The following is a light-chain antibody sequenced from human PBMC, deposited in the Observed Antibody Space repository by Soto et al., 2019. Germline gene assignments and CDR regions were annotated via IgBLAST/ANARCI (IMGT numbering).Light chain of an antibody. V-gene: IGKV3-20*01. CDR2: GAS. CDR3: QQYGSSPST. CDR1: QSVSSSY. Sequence: EIVLTQSPGTLSLSPGERATLSCRASQSVSSSYLAWYQQKPGQAPRLLIYGASSRATGIPDRFSGRGSGTDFTLTISSLEPEDFAVYYCQQYGSSPSTFGQGTKLEVK. J-gene: IGKJ2*02.